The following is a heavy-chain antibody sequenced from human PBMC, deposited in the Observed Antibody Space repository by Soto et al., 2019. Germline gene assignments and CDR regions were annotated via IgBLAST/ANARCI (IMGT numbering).Heavy chain of an antibody. CDR2: VSHDGRNT. CDR3: AKGGRQWLVTSDFNY. Sequence: VQRVESGGGVVQPGRSLRLSCAASGFTFSDYAMHWVRQAPGKGLEWVAVVSHDGRNTNYADSVKGRFTISRDSSKNTVSLEMTSLRAEDTAVYYCAKGGRQWLVTSDFNYWGQGALVTVSS. CDR1: GFTFSDYA. V-gene: IGHV3-30*18. J-gene: IGHJ4*02. D-gene: IGHD6-19*01.